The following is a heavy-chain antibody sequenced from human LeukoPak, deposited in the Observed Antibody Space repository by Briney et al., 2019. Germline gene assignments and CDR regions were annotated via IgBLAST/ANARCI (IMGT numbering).Heavy chain of an antibody. V-gene: IGHV1-69*06. D-gene: IGHD5-12*01. Sequence: AASVKVSCKASGGTFSSYAISWVRQAPGQGLEWMGRIIPIFGTANYAQKFQGRVTITADKSTSTAYMELSSLRSEDTAVYYCARRGYSGYGPEAYFDYWGQGTLVTVSS. CDR3: ARRGYSGYGPEAYFDY. J-gene: IGHJ4*02. CDR1: GGTFSSYA. CDR2: IIPIFGTA.